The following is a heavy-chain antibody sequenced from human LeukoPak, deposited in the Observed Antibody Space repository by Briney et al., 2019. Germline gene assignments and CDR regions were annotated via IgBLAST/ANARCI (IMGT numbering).Heavy chain of an antibody. CDR3: ARGGNYDFWSGYLGTYNWFDP. CDR2: IYHSGST. V-gene: IGHV4-38-2*02. Sequence: SETLSLTCTVSGYSISSGYYWGWIRQPPGKGLEWIGSIYHSGSTYYNPSLKSRVTISVDTSKNQFSLKLSSVTAADTAVYYCARGGNYDFWSGYLGTYNWFDPWGQGTLVTVSS. J-gene: IGHJ5*02. D-gene: IGHD3-3*01. CDR1: GYSISSGYY.